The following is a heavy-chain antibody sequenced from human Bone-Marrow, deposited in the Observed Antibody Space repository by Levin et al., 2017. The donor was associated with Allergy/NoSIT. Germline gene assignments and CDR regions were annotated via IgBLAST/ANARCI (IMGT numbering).Heavy chain of an antibody. D-gene: IGHD3-10*01. CDR2: IKEDGSQR. CDR1: GFSFGTYS. CDR3: ARDRSALLWFGESPDAFDF. J-gene: IGHJ3*01. V-gene: IGHV3-7*04. Sequence: PGGSLRLSCAVSGFSFGTYSMSWVRQAPGKGLEWVANIKEDGSQRYYVDSVKGRFTISRDDAKNSLYLQLNSLGAEDTAVYYCARDRSALLWFGESPDAFDFWGQGTVVTVSS.